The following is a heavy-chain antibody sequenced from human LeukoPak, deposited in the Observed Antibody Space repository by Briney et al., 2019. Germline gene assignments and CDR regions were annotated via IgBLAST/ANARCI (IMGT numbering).Heavy chain of an antibody. CDR2: TYYRSRWYS. V-gene: IGHV6-1*01. Sequence: SQTLSLTCAISGDSVSSNSGGWNWIRQSPSRGLMWLGRTYYRSRWYSDYAVSVEGRITINPGTSKNQFSLQLNSVTPEDTAVYYCARDLGPGRAYWFGPWGQGTLVTVSS. CDR1: GDSVSSNSGG. J-gene: IGHJ5*02. CDR3: ARDLGPGRAYWFGP. D-gene: IGHD3-10*01.